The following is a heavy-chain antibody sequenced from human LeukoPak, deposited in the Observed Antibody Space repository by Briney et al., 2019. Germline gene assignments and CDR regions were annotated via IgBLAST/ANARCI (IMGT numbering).Heavy chain of an antibody. Sequence: SETLSLTCTVSGGSISIYHWSWIRQPAGKGLEWIGRIKTSGSTNYNPSLKSRVTMSLDTSKNQFSLKLSSVTAADTAVYYCARELSWTGDYGLVYYFDYWGQGTLVTVSS. V-gene: IGHV4-4*07. D-gene: IGHD3/OR15-3a*01. CDR1: GGSISIYH. CDR2: IKTSGST. CDR3: ARELSWTGDYGLVYYFDY. J-gene: IGHJ4*02.